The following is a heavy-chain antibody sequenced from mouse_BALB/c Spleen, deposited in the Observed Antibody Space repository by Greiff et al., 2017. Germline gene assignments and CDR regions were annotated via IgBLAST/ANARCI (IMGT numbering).Heavy chain of an antibody. J-gene: IGHJ2*01. CDR2: ISSGGSYT. D-gene: IGHD1-1*01. CDR1: GFTFSSYG. V-gene: IGHV5-6*01. CDR3: ARQITTVVPYFDY. Sequence: EVKLVESGGDLVKPGGSLKLSCAASGFTFSSYGMSWVRQTPDKRLEWVATISSGGSYTYYPDSVKGRFTISRDNAKNTLYLQMSSLKSEDTAMYYCARQITTVVPYFDYWGQGTTLTVSS.